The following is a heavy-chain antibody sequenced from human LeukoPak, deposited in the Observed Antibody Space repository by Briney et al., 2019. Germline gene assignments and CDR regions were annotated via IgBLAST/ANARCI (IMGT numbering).Heavy chain of an antibody. Sequence: SETLPLTCTVSGGSLTGSFWSWIRQPPGKGLEWIGYVFYSGSTRYNPSLKSRVTTSVDTSKNQFSLRLTSVTAADTAVYYDYWSQGTLVTVSS. CDR1: GGSLTGSF. CDR3: Y. V-gene: IGHV4-59*08. J-gene: IGHJ4*02. CDR2: VFYSGST.